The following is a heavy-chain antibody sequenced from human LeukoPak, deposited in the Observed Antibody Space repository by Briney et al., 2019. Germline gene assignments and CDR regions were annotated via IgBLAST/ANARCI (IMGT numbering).Heavy chain of an antibody. D-gene: IGHD2-21*01. CDR1: GFTVSSNC. V-gene: IGHV3-53*01. J-gene: IGHJ4*02. CDR3: ARDSWRIAIHFDY. Sequence: GGSLRLSCAASGFTVSSNCMSWVRQAPGKGLEWVSVIYSGGSTYYADSVKGRFTISRDNSKNTLYLQMNSLRAEDTAVYYCARDSWRIAIHFDYWGQGTLVTVSS. CDR2: IYSGGST.